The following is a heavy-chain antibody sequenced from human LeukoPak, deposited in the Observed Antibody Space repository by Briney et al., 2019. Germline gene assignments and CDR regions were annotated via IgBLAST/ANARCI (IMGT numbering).Heavy chain of an antibody. J-gene: IGHJ4*02. V-gene: IGHV1-18*01. CDR1: GYTFTSYG. CDR2: ISAYNGNT. CDR3: ARGLDYGDTMGHFDY. D-gene: IGHD4-17*01. Sequence: LGASVKVSCKASGYTFTSYGISWVRQAPGQGLEWMGWISAYNGNTNYAQKLQGRVTMTTDTSTSTAYMELRSLRSDDTAVYYCARGLDYGDTMGHFDYWGQGTLVTVSS.